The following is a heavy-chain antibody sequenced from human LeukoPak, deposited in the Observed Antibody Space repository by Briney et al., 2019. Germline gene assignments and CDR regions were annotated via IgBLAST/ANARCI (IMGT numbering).Heavy chain of an antibody. J-gene: IGHJ6*03. CDR2: ISSSSSTI. V-gene: IGHV3-48*04. D-gene: IGHD3-10*01. CDR1: GFTFSSYS. Sequence: GGSLRLSCAASGFTFSSYSMNWVRQAPGKGLEWVSYISSSSSTIYYADSVKGRFTISRDNAKNSLYLQMNSLRAEDTAVYYCARDIGRYYYGSGSYYKSGRYYYYYYMDVWGKGTTVTISS. CDR3: ARDIGRYYYGSGSYYKSGRYYYYYYMDV.